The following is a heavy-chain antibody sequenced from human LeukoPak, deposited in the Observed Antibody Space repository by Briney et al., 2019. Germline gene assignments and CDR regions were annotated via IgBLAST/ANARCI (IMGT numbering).Heavy chain of an antibody. Sequence: SVKVFCKASGYTFTDYFMHWVRQASGQGLEGMSWINPNSGGTNYAQRFQGRVTMTRDTSISTVYMELSRLTSDDTAVYYCARGDGSGRYCIEYWGQGTLVAVAS. CDR2: INPNSGGT. J-gene: IGHJ4*02. D-gene: IGHD3-10*01. CDR1: GYTFTDYF. CDR3: ARGDGSGRYCIEY. V-gene: IGHV1-2*02.